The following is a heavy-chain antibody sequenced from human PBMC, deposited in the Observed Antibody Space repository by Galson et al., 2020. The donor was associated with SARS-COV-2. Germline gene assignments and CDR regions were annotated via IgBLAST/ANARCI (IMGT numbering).Heavy chain of an antibody. J-gene: IGHJ6*03. CDR2: ISGSGDFT. CDR3: AKGQVPATIVYYFSYMDV. V-gene: IGHV3-23*01. D-gene: IGHD2-2*01. Sequence: GGSLRLSCAASGFSFSTYAMSWVRQAPGKGLEWVSGISGSGDFTYYGDSVRGRFTISRDNSKNTLFLQINSLRVEDTAVYYCAKGQVPATIVYYFSYMDVWGKGTTVTVSS. CDR1: GFSFSTYA.